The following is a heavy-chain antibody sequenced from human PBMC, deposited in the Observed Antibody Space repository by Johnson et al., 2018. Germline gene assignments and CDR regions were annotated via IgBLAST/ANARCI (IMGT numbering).Heavy chain of an antibody. CDR1: GFAFRSYT. V-gene: IGHV3-21*01. D-gene: IGHD6-19*01. Sequence: VQLVESGGGLVKPGGSLRLSCAGFGFAFRSYTLKWVRQGSGRGLEWVATSTGSGGEIKYADSVKGRFTISRENAEEALYLQMNSLRVEDTGVYYCGSVGGYGSGYAIDVWGQGTTVPGSS. CDR2: STGSGGEI. J-gene: IGHJ6*02. CDR3: GSVGGYGSGYAIDV.